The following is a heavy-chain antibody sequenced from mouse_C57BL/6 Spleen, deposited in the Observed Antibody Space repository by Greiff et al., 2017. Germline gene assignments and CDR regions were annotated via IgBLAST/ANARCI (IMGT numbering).Heavy chain of an antibody. J-gene: IGHJ4*01. CDR2: IDPSDSYT. CDR3: ARRCRSSYAMDY. Sequence: QVQLQQPGAELVKPGASVKLSCKASGYTFTSYWMQWVKQRPGQGLEWIGEIDPSDSYTNYNQKFKGKATLTVDTTSSTAYMQLSSLTSEDSAVYYCARRCRSSYAMDYWGQGTSVTVSS. V-gene: IGHV1-50*01. CDR1: GYTFTSYW.